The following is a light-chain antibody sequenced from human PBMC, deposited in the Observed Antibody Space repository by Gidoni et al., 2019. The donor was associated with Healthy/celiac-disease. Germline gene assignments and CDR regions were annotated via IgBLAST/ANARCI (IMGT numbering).Light chain of an antibody. Sequence: IQMTQSPSSLSASVGDRVTITCQASQDISNYLNWYQQKPGKAPKLLIYDASNLETGVPSRFSGSGSGTDFTFTISSLQPEDIATYYCQQYDNLQFTFGPXTKVDIK. CDR2: DAS. CDR1: QDISNY. V-gene: IGKV1-33*01. CDR3: QQYDNLQFT. J-gene: IGKJ3*01.